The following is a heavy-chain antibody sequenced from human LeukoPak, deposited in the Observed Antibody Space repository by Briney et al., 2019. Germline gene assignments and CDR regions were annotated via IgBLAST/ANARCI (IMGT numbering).Heavy chain of an antibody. Sequence: PSETLSLTCTVSGGSISSYYWSWIRQPPGKGLEWIGYIYYSGSTNYNPSLKSRVTISVDTSKNQFSLKLSSVTAADTAVYYCARDIGISSIAARPPWFDPWGQGTLVTVSS. CDR1: GGSISSYY. J-gene: IGHJ5*02. D-gene: IGHD6-6*01. CDR2: IYYSGST. CDR3: ARDIGISSIAARPPWFDP. V-gene: IGHV4-59*12.